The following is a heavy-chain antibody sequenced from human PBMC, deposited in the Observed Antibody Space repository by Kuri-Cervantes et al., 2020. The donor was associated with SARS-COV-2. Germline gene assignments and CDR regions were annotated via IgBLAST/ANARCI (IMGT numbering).Heavy chain of an antibody. CDR1: GFTFSSYS. J-gene: IGHJ6*02. CDR2: ISSSSSTI. D-gene: IGHD3-3*01. Sequence: GESLKISCAASGFTFSSYSMNWVRQAPGKGLEWVSYISSSSSTIYYADSVKGRFTISRDNAKNSLYLQTNSLRDEDTAVYYCARDGSDDFWSGHELGMDVWGQGTTVTVSS. V-gene: IGHV3-48*02. CDR3: ARDGSDDFWSGHELGMDV.